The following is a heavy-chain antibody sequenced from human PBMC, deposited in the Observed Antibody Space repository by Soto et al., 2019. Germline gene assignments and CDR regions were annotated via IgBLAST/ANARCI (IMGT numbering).Heavy chain of an antibody. CDR3: ARDKSKDFWSGYEGPGTDV. Sequence: SVKVSCKASGGTFSSYAVNWVRQAPGQGLEWMGGFIPLFDATNYARKFQGRVTITADESTSTAYMELSSLRSEDTAVYYCARDKSKDFWSGYEGPGTDVWGQGTTVTVSS. CDR1: GGTFSSYA. CDR2: FIPLFDAT. D-gene: IGHD3-3*01. J-gene: IGHJ6*02. V-gene: IGHV1-69*13.